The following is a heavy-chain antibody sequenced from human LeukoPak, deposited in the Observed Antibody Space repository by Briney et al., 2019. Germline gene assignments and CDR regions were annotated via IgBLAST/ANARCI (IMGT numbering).Heavy chain of an antibody. V-gene: IGHV4-31*03. J-gene: IGHJ5*02. Sequence: SETLSLTCTVSGGSISSGGYYWSWIRQHPGKGLEWIGYIYYSGSTYYNPSLKSRVTISVDTSKNQFSLKLSSVTAADTAMYYCARGGLGTTVGFDPWGQGTLVTVSS. CDR1: GGSISSGGYY. D-gene: IGHD1-7*01. CDR3: ARGGLGTTVGFDP. CDR2: IYYSGST.